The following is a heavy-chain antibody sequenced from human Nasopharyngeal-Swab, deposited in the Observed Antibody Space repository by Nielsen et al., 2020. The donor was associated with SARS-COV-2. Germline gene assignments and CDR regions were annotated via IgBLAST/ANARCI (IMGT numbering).Heavy chain of an antibody. CDR3: ASGPRETGDIQSYYFDY. V-gene: IGHV4-34*01. J-gene: IGHJ4*02. CDR1: GGSFSGYY. CDR2: INHSGST. D-gene: IGHD7-27*01. Sequence: SETLSLTCAVYGGSFSGYYWSWIRQPPGKGLEWIGEINHSGSTNYNPSLRSRVTISVDTSKNQFSLKLSSVTAADTAVYYCASGPRETGDIQSYYFDYWGQGTLVTVSS.